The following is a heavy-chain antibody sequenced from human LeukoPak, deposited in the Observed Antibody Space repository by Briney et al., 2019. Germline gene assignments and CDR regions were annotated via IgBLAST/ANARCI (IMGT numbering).Heavy chain of an antibody. CDR2: ISYSGST. CDR1: GGSISSYY. V-gene: IGHV4-59*01. Sequence: PSETLSLTCTVSGGSISSYYWSWIRQPPGKGLEWIGFISYSGSTNYNPSLKSRVTISVDTSKNHFSLKLSSVTAADTAVYYCAREAVAGGSGSNYYYYGVDVRGQGTTVTVSS. D-gene: IGHD3-10*01. CDR3: AREAVAGGSGSNYYYYGVDV. J-gene: IGHJ6*02.